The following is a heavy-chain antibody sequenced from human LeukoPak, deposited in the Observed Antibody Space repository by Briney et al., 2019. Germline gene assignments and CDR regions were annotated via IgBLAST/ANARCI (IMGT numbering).Heavy chain of an antibody. V-gene: IGHV3-30-3*01. D-gene: IGHD3-10*01. J-gene: IGHJ4*02. CDR1: GFTFSNYA. CDR2: ISDDGSRQ. Sequence: GGSLRLSCAATGFTFSNYAIHWGRQASGKGLEWVAFISDDGSRQHYADSVKGRFTISRDNSKNTLNLQMNSLRAEDTAVYYCVKDRTGTYTLDYWGQGTLVTVSS. CDR3: VKDRTGTYTLDY.